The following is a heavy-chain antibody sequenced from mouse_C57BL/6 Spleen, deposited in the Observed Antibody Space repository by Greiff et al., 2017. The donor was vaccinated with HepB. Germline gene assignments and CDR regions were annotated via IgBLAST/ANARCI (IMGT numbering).Heavy chain of an antibody. CDR3: VQGIYYGYQFAY. V-gene: IGHV1-50*01. J-gene: IGHJ3*01. Sequence: QVQLQQSGAELVKPGASVKLSCKASGYTFTSYWMQWVKQRPGQGLEWIGEIDPSDSYTNYNQKFKGKATLTVDTSSSTAYMQLSSLTSEDSAVYYCVQGIYYGYQFAYWGQGTLVTVSA. D-gene: IGHD2-2*01. CDR2: IDPSDSYT. CDR1: GYTFTSYW.